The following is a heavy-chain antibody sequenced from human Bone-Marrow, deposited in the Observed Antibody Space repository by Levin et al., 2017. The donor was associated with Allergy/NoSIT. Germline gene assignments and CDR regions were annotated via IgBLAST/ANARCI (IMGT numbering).Heavy chain of an antibody. D-gene: IGHD1-26*01. CDR2: IWYDGTDK. Sequence: PGGSLRLSCTGSGFTFSSYGMHWVRQAPGMGLEWVALIWYDGTDKYYADSVRGRFTISRDNSRNTLYLQMNSLRADDTAMYYCARDRRVGITDVKNCCWGMDVWGQGATVTVFS. J-gene: IGHJ6*02. CDR1: GFTFSSYG. V-gene: IGHV3-33*01. CDR3: ARDRRVGITDVKNCCWGMDV.